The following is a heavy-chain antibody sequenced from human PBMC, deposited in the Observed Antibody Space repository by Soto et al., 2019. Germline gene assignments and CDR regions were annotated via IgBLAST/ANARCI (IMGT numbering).Heavy chain of an antibody. CDR1: GFPFTTYS. D-gene: IGHD6-19*01. J-gene: IGHJ4*02. Sequence: PGGSLRLSCAASGFPFTTYSMNWVRQAPGKGLEWVSYISSIGVATYYADSVKGRFTISRDNAKNSLYLQMNSLRAEDTAVYYCAREGRVGGIDYWGQGTPVTVSS. CDR3: AREGRVGGIDY. CDR2: ISSIGVAT. V-gene: IGHV3-48*04.